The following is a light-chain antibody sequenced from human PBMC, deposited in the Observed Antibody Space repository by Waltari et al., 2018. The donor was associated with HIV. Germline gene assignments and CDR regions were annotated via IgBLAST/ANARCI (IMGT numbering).Light chain of an antibody. CDR2: DAS. Sequence: EIALTHSAATLSVSPGERATLSCRASQSVSTYLAWYQKRPGQAPRLLIYDASNRATGIPARFSGSGSGTDFTLTISSLEPEDFAVYYCQHRKEWPPGATFGPGTKVDVK. CDR3: QHRKEWPPGAT. J-gene: IGKJ3*01. CDR1: QSVSTY. V-gene: IGKV3-11*01.